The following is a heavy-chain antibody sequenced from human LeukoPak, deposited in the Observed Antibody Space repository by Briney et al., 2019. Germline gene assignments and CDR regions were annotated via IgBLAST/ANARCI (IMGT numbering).Heavy chain of an antibody. CDR2: IYYSGST. V-gene: IGHV4-31*03. Sequence: SETLSLTCTVSGGSISSSSYFWVWIRQHPGKGLEWIGYIYYSGSTYYNPSLKSRVTISVDTSKNQFSLKLSSVTAADTAVYYCASPAAAGRGGAFDIWGQGTMVTVSS. CDR1: GGSISSSSYF. CDR3: ASPAAAGRGGAFDI. J-gene: IGHJ3*02. D-gene: IGHD6-13*01.